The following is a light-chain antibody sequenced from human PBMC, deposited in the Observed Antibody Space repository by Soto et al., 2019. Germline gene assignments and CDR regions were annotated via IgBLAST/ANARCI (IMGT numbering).Light chain of an antibody. CDR2: SAS. CDR3: QQSYSSPLT. CDR1: QIISSS. J-gene: IGKJ4*01. Sequence: DIQMTQSPSSLSAFVGDRVTITCRTSQIISSSLNWYQQKPGKAPKLLIYSASSLQSGVPSRFSGSGSGADFTLTISSLQPEDFATYYCQQSYSSPLTFGGGTKVDIK. V-gene: IGKV1-39*01.